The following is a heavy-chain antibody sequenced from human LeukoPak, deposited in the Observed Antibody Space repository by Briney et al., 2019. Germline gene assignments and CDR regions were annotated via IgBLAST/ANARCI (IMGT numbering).Heavy chain of an antibody. CDR2: ISAYNGNP. CDR1: GYTFANYG. J-gene: IGHJ2*01. CDR3: ARGSVVVVPAATYRTAVRDFDL. D-gene: IGHD2-2*01. Sequence: ASVKVSCKASGYTFANYGISWVRQAPGQGLEWMGWISAYNGNPNYAQKLQGRVTMTTDTSTSTAYMELRSLRSDDTAVYYCARGSVVVVPAATYRTAVRDFDLWGRGTLVTVSS. V-gene: IGHV1-18*01.